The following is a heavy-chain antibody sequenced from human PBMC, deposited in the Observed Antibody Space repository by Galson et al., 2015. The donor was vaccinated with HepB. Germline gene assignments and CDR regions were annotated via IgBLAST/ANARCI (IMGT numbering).Heavy chain of an antibody. D-gene: IGHD6-19*01. J-gene: IGHJ4*02. CDR3: AKDPYLYSALAGTMAGFDY. Sequence: SLRLSCAASGFTFSNSGMHWVRQAPGKWLEWVAVISYDGSNKYYADSVKGRFTISRDNSKNTLYLQMNSLRAEDTALYYCAKDPYLYSALAGTMAGFDYWGQGTLVTVSS. V-gene: IGHV3-30*18. CDR2: ISYDGSNK. CDR1: GFTFSNSG.